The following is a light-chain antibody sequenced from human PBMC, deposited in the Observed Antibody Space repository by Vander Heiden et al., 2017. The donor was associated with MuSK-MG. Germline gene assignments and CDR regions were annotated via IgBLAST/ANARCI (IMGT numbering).Light chain of an antibody. CDR2: SNN. V-gene: IGLV1-44*01. J-gene: IGLJ2*01. CDR3: AAWDDSLFVV. Sequence: QSVLTQPPSASGPPGQRATISCSGSSSNIGSNTVNWYQQLPGTAPKLLNYSNNQRPSGVPDRFSGSKSGTSASLAISGLQSEDDAYYYCAAWDDSLFVVFGGGTKLTVL. CDR1: SSNIGSNT.